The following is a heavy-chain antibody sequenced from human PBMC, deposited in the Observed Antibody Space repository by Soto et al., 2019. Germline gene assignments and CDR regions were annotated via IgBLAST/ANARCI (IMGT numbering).Heavy chain of an antibody. V-gene: IGHV1-18*01. D-gene: IGHD3-3*01. CDR1: GYTFTSYG. CDR3: ARNLIFGVVIIRVDAFDI. Sequence: GASVKVSCKASGYTFTSYGISWVRQAPGQGLEWMGWISAYNGNTNYVQKLQGRVTMTTDTSTSTAYMELRSLRSDDTAVYYCARNLIFGVVIIRVDAFDIWGQGTMVTVSS. CDR2: ISAYNGNT. J-gene: IGHJ3*02.